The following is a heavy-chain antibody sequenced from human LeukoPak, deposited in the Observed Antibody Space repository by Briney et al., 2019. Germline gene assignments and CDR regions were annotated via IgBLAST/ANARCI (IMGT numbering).Heavy chain of an antibody. D-gene: IGHD7-27*01. Sequence: SETLSLTCTVSGGSISTYYWSWIRQPPGKGLEWIGYIYNSVSTDYNPSLKSRVTISVDTSKDQFSLKLSSVTAADTAVYYCARDGSNWGSAYYYMDVWGKGTTVTVSS. CDR2: IYNSVST. V-gene: IGHV4-59*12. J-gene: IGHJ6*03. CDR1: GGSISTYY. CDR3: ARDGSNWGSAYYYMDV.